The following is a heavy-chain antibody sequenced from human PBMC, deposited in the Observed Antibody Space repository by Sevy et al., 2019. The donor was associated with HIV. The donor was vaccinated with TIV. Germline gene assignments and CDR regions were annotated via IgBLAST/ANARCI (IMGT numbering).Heavy chain of an antibody. CDR3: AKDLECGSSWSAVIAFDF. J-gene: IGHJ3*01. CDR2: ISWTNGNI. Sequence: GGSLRLSCAASGFTFDDYAMHWVRQAPGKGLEWVSGISWTNGNIGYADSVKGRFTNSRDNARNSVYLQMNSLRTEDTALYYCAKDLECGSSWSAVIAFDFWGQGTMVTVSS. CDR1: GFTFDDYA. D-gene: IGHD6-13*01. V-gene: IGHV3-9*01.